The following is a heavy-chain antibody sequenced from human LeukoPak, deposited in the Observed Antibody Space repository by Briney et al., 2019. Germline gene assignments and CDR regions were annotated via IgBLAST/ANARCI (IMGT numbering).Heavy chain of an antibody. J-gene: IGHJ4*02. CDR3: GTHAGRTGSDD. Sequence: GGSLRLSCATSGCIFSGYYMSWIRQAPGKGLEWVSYISGSGNDISYADSVKGRFTISRDNAKGSLYLQMNSLRAADTAVYYCGTHAGRTGSDDWGRGTLVTVSS. CDR2: ISGSGNDI. CDR1: GCIFSGYY. D-gene: IGHD3/OR15-3a*01. V-gene: IGHV3-11*01.